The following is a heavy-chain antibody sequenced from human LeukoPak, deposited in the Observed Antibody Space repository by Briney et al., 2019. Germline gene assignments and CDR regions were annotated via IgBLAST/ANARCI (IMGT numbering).Heavy chain of an antibody. D-gene: IGHD7-27*01. CDR2: ISYDGSNK. CDR3: ARDHGDPTHYYFDY. V-gene: IGHV3-30-3*01. Sequence: GGSLRLSCAASGFTFSSYAMHWVRQAPGKGLEWVAVISYDGSNKYYADSVKGRFTISRDNSKNTLYLQMNSLRAEDTAVYYCARDHGDPTHYYFDYWGQGTLVTVSS. CDR1: GFTFSSYA. J-gene: IGHJ4*02.